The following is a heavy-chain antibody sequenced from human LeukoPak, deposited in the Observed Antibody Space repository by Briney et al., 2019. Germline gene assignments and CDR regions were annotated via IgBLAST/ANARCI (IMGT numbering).Heavy chain of an antibody. J-gene: IGHJ3*02. CDR3: ARGGGIFGVVISAFDI. D-gene: IGHD3-3*01. CDR2: IYPSGNA. V-gene: IGHV4-4*07. Sequence: SETLSLTCTVSGGSISSYYWSWIRQPAGKSLEWLGRIYPSGNANYNPSLKSRVTMSVDTSQNQFSLKLSSVTAADTAVYYCARGGGIFGVVISAFDIWGQGTMVTVSS. CDR1: GGSISSYY.